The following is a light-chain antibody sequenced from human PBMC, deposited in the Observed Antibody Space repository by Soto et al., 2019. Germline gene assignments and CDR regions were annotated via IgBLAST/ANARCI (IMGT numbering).Light chain of an antibody. CDR3: FSYTSSGTYV. J-gene: IGLJ1*01. Sequence: QSVLTQPAAVSGSPGQSITISCTGTSSDIGRYNYVSWFQQHPGKVPKLVIFEVNYRPSGVSNRFSGSKSGNTASLTISGLQAEDETDYYCFSYTSSGTYVFGTGTKVTVL. CDR1: SSDIGRYNY. CDR2: EVN. V-gene: IGLV2-14*01.